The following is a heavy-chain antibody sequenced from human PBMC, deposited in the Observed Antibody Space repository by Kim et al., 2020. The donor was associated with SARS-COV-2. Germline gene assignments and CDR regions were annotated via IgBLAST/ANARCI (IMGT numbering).Heavy chain of an antibody. V-gene: IGHV3-33*05. CDR3: ARDPHEYYYDSSGPGSA. CDR2: ISYDGSNK. D-gene: IGHD3-22*01. CDR1: GFTFSSYG. J-gene: IGHJ5*02. Sequence: GGSLRLSCAASGFTFSSYGMHWVRQAPGKGLEWVAVISYDGSNKYYADSVKGRFTISRDNSKNTLYLQMNSLRAEDTAVYYCARDPHEYYYDSSGPGSAWGQGTLVTVSS.